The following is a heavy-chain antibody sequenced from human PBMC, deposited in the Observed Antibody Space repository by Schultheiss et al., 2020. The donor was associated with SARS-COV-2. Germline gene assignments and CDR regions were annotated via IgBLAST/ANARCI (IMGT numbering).Heavy chain of an antibody. Sequence: GGSLRLSCAASGFTFSSYAMHWVRQAPGKGLEWVAVISYDGSNKYYADSVKGRFTISRDNSKNTLYLQMNSLRAEDTAVYYCARSWRKRAPIRYHNWFDPWGQGTLVTVSS. V-gene: IGHV3-30*04. J-gene: IGHJ5*02. CDR2: ISYDGSNK. D-gene: IGHD3-9*01. CDR1: GFTFSSYA. CDR3: ARSWRKRAPIRYHNWFDP.